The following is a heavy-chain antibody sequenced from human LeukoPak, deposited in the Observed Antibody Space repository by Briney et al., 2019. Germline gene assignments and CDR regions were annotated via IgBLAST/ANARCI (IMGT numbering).Heavy chain of an antibody. CDR3: ARGLSGMVTAFDI. J-gene: IGHJ3*02. V-gene: IGHV4-30-2*01. D-gene: IGHD5-18*01. CDR2: IYHSGST. Sequence: PSETLSLTCAVSGGSISSGGYSWSWIRQPPGKGLEWIGYIYHSGSTYYNPSLKSRVTISVDRSKNQFSLKLSSVTAADTAVYYCARGLSGMVTAFDIWGQGKMVTVSS. CDR1: GGSISSGGYS.